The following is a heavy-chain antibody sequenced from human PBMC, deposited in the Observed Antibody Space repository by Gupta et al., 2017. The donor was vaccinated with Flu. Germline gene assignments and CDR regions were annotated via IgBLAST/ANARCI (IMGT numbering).Heavy chain of an antibody. J-gene: IGHJ5*02. Sequence: QLQLQESGPGLVQPSETLSLTCTVSGGSISRSRYYWGWIRQPPGKGLEWIGSIYYSGSTYYNPSLKSRVTISVDTSKNQFSLKLSSVTAADTAVYYCARRVVVVVPAANWFDPWGQGTLVTVSS. D-gene: IGHD2-2*01. CDR3: ARRVVVVVPAANWFDP. CDR1: GGSISRSRYY. CDR2: IYYSGST. V-gene: IGHV4-39*01.